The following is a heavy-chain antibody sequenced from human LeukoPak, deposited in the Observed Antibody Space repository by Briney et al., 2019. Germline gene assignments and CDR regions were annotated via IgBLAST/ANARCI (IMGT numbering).Heavy chain of an antibody. CDR1: GFTFSSYG. D-gene: IGHD6-19*01. V-gene: IGHV3-30*18. CDR3: AKDKYSSGWYGYFDY. CDR2: ISYDESNK. Sequence: QTGGSLRLSCAASGFTFSSYGMHWVRQAPGKGLEWVAVISYDESNKYYADSVKGRFTISRDNSKNTLYLQMNSLRAEDTAVYYCAKDKYSSGWYGYFDYWGQGTLVTVSS. J-gene: IGHJ4*02.